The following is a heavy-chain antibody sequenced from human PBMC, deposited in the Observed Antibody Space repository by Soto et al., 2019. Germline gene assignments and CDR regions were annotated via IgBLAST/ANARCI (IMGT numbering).Heavy chain of an antibody. CDR1: GGSISSGDYY. D-gene: IGHD3-22*01. CDR3: AREGDYYDSSGYQRSVDY. V-gene: IGHV4-30-4*01. J-gene: IGHJ4*02. Sequence: QVQLQESGPGLVKPSQTLSLTCTVSGGSISSGDYYWSWIRQPPGKGLEWIGYIYYSGSTYYNPSLNSRVTISVDTSKNQFSLKLSSVTAADTAVYYCAREGDYYDSSGYQRSVDYWGQGTLVTVSS. CDR2: IYYSGST.